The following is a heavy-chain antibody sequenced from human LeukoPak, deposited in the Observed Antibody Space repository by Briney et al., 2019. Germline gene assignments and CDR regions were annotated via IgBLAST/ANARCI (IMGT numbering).Heavy chain of an antibody. CDR3: ARVDSGTYVSY. CDR2: IIPILGIA. D-gene: IGHD3-10*01. V-gene: IGHV1-69*04. Sequence: GASVKVSCKASGGTFSSYAISWVRQAPGQGLEWMGRIIPILGIANYAQKFQGRVTITADKSTSTAYMELSSLRSEDTAVYYCARVDSGTYVSYWGEGSLVTVSS. CDR1: GGTFSSYA. J-gene: IGHJ4*02.